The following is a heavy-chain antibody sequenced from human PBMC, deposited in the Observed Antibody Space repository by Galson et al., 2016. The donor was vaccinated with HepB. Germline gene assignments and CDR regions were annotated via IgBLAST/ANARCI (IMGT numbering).Heavy chain of an antibody. J-gene: IGHJ4*02. V-gene: IGHV3-48*02. CDR3: AKVVYGSGSYYRFYDY. D-gene: IGHD3-10*01. CDR1: GFNLNSYS. Sequence: SLRLSCAVFGFNLNSYSMNWVRQAPGKGLEWISYITGSSSLIFYADSVKGRFTISRDNARNSLYLQMNILRDEDTAVYYCAKVVYGSGSYYRFYDYWGQGTLVTVS. CDR2: ITGSSSLI.